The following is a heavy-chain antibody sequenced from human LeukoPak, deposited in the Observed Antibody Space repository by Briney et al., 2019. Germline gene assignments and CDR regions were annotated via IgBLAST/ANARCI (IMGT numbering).Heavy chain of an antibody. D-gene: IGHD3-3*02. J-gene: IGHJ4*02. V-gene: IGHV4-34*01. CDR1: GGSFSGYY. Sequence: MTSETLSLTCAVYGGSFSGYYWSWIRQPPGKGLEWIGEINHSGSTNYNPSLKSRVTISVDTSKNQFSLKLSSVTAADTAVYYCARSLFPYPRGGYFDYWGQGTLVTVSS. CDR2: INHSGST. CDR3: ARSLFPYPRGGYFDY.